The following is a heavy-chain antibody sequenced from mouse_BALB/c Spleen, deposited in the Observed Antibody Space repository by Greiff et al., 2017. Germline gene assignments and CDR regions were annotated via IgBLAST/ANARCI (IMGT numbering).Heavy chain of an antibody. J-gene: IGHJ2*01. CDR3: ARGITGDY. Sequence: VQLKQSGPELVKPGASVKISCKASGYSFTGYYMHWVKQSHVKSLEWIGRINPYNGATSYNQNFKDKASLTVDKSSSTAYMELHSLTSEDSAVYYCARGITGDYWGQGTTLTVSS. CDR2: INPYNGAT. CDR1: GYSFTGYY. D-gene: IGHD2-4*01. V-gene: IGHV1-31*01.